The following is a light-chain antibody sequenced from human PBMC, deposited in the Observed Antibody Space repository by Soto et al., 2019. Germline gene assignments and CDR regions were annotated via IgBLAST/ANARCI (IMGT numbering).Light chain of an antibody. Sequence: EILMSQSPATLSVSPGERATLSCRASQSVSSSLAWYQQKPGQAPRLLIYGASVRATGVPDRFSGSGSGTDFTLTISRLEPEDFAVYYCQQYTSSLNTFGQGTRLEI. CDR2: GAS. V-gene: IGKV3-20*01. J-gene: IGKJ5*01. CDR1: QSVSSS. CDR3: QQYTSSLNT.